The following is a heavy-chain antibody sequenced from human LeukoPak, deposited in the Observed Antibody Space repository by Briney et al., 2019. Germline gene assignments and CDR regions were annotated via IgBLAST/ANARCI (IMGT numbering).Heavy chain of an antibody. CDR1: GFTFSSYA. J-gene: IGHJ4*02. V-gene: IGHV3-23*01. Sequence: GGSLRLSCAASGFTFSSYAMSWARQAPGKGLEWVSAISGSGGSTYYADSVKGRFTISRDNSKNTLYLQMNSLRAEDTAVYYCAKTTRYDILTGYYFDYWGQGTLVTVSS. CDR3: AKTTRYDILTGYYFDY. CDR2: ISGSGGST. D-gene: IGHD3-9*01.